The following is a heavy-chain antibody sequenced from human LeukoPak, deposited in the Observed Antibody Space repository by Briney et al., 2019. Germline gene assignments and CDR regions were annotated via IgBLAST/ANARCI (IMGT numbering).Heavy chain of an antibody. V-gene: IGHV1-2*02. CDR3: ARQDYDFWSGWDYYYMDV. D-gene: IGHD3-3*01. Sequence: ASVKVSCKASGYTLTAYYMHWVRQAPGQGLEWMGWINPNSGGTNYAQKFQGRVTMTRDTSISTAYMELSRLRSDDTAVYYCARQDYDFWSGWDYYYMDVWGKGTTVTVSS. CDR2: INPNSGGT. J-gene: IGHJ6*03. CDR1: GYTLTAYY.